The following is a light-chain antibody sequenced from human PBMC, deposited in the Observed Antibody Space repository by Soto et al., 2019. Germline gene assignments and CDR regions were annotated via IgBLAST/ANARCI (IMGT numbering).Light chain of an antibody. CDR3: QHYNNQPLT. CDR1: QSVSSSY. V-gene: IGKV3-15*01. Sequence: EIVLTQSPGTLSLSPGERATLSCRASQSVSSSYLAWYQHKPGQAPRLLIYGASTRATGIPVRFSGSGSGTEFTLTISSLQSEDFAVYYCQHYNNQPLTFGGGTKVDIK. J-gene: IGKJ4*01. CDR2: GAS.